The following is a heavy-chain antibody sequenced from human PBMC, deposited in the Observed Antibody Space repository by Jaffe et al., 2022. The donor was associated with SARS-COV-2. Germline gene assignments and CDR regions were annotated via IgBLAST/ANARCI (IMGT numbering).Heavy chain of an antibody. J-gene: IGHJ4*02. D-gene: IGHD6-19*01. Sequence: QVQLVESGGGVVQPGRSLTVSCAASGFTFSNYGMHWFRQAPGKGLEWVAHISNDANARYYADSVKGRFTVSRDNSENTLWLQMNGLRAEDTAVYHCAKFMSGGSGWHPIDYWGQGTLVTVSS. V-gene: IGHV3-30*18. CDR2: ISNDANAR. CDR3: AKFMSGGSGWHPIDY. CDR1: GFTFSNYG.